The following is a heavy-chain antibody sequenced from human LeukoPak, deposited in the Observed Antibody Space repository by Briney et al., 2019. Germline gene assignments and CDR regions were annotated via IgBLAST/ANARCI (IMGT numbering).Heavy chain of an antibody. CDR1: GFTFSDYW. CDR3: ASHDYGVHFDY. Sequence: GGSLRLSCAASGFTFSDYWMSWVRQAPGKGLEWVANINGDGSLNGHVASVKGRFTISRDNAKNSVYLQMNSLRAEDTAVYYCASHDYGVHFDYWGQGTLVTVSS. CDR2: INGDGSLN. D-gene: IGHD4-17*01. V-gene: IGHV3-7*01. J-gene: IGHJ4*02.